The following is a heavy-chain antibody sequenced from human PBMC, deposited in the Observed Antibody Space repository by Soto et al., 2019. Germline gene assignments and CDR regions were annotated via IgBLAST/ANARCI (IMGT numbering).Heavy chain of an antibody. J-gene: IGHJ6*02. CDR2: VHHSWGS. CDR3: SRQGFGPLHGLLDV. V-gene: IGHV4-59*08. Sequence: QVQLQESGPGLVKPSETLSLSCTVSGGSISSYYWSWFRQSPGKRMEWIGYVHHSWGSSYNPSLQSRVAISLDSSTSQFSLKVTSVTATDTAVYYCSRQGFGPLHGLLDVWVQGTTVTVSS. CDR1: GGSISSYY. D-gene: IGHD3-10*01.